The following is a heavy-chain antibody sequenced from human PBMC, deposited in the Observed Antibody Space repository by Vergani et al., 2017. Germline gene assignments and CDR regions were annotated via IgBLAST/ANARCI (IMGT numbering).Heavy chain of an antibody. Sequence: EVQLVESGGGLVQPGGSLRLSCAASGFTFSSYWMSWVRQAPGKGVEWVANIKQDGSVKYYVDSVKGRFTISRDNAKNSLYLQMNSLRAEDTAVYYCARDWGAAASLTDYWGQGTLVTVSS. CDR3: ARDWGAAASLTDY. V-gene: IGHV3-7*03. D-gene: IGHD6-13*01. J-gene: IGHJ4*02. CDR2: IKQDGSVK. CDR1: GFTFSSYW.